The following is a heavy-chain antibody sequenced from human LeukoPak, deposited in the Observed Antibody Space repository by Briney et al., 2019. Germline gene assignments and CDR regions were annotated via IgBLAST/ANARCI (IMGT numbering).Heavy chain of an antibody. Sequence: GGSLRLSCAESGFTFSSYGMHSVRQAPGKGLWWVAFIRFDGSNKYYADSVKGRFTISRDNSKNTQYLQMNSLRAEDTAVYYCAKDLPYYFGYWGQGTLVTVSS. V-gene: IGHV3-30*02. CDR3: AKDLPYYFGY. J-gene: IGHJ4*02. CDR1: GFTFSSYG. CDR2: IRFDGSNK.